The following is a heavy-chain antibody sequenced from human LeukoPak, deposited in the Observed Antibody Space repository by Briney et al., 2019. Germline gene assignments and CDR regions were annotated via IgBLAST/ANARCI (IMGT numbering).Heavy chain of an antibody. CDR3: ASSYGDYVNFDY. CDR2: IIPIFGTA. J-gene: IGHJ4*02. V-gene: IGHV1-69*05. CDR1: GGTFSSYA. Sequence: GSSVKVSFKASGGTFSSYAISWVRQAPGQGLEWMGGIIPIFGTANYAQKFQGRVTITTDESTSTAYMELSSLRSEDTAAYYCASSYGDYVNFDYWGQGTLVTVSS. D-gene: IGHD4-17*01.